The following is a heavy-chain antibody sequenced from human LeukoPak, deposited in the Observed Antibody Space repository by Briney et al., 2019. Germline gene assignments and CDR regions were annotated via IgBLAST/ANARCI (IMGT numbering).Heavy chain of an antibody. D-gene: IGHD3-22*01. CDR1: GYSISSGYY. Sequence: SETLSLTCTVSGYSISSGYYWGWIRQPPGKGLEWIGSIYHSGSTYYNPSLKSRVTISVDTSKNQFSLKPSSVTAADTAVYYCARVPGSSGPIYWGQGTLVTVSS. J-gene: IGHJ4*02. CDR3: ARVPGSSGPIY. CDR2: IYHSGST. V-gene: IGHV4-38-2*02.